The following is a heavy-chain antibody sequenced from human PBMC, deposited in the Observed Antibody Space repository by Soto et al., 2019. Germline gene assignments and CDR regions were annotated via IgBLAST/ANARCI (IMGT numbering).Heavy chain of an antibody. D-gene: IGHD5-12*01. V-gene: IGHV1-3*01. Sequence: ASVKVSCKASGYTFTSYAMHWVRQAPGQRLEWMGWINAGNGNTKYSQKFQGRVTITRDTSASTAYMELSSLRSEDTAVYYCARSGYDSIYYYYYMDVWGKGTTVTV. J-gene: IGHJ6*03. CDR3: ARSGYDSIYYYYYMDV. CDR1: GYTFTSYA. CDR2: INAGNGNT.